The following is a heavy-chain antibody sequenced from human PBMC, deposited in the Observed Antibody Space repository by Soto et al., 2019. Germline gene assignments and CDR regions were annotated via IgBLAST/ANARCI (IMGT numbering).Heavy chain of an antibody. J-gene: IGHJ4*02. Sequence: SETLSLTCTVSGGSISSYYWSWIRQPPGKGLEWIGEINHSGSTNYNPSLKSRVTISVDTSKNQFSLKLSSVTAADTAVYYCASGRQWLSTDYWGQGTLVTVSS. CDR3: ASGRQWLSTDY. CDR2: INHSGST. D-gene: IGHD6-19*01. V-gene: IGHV4-34*01. CDR1: GGSISSYY.